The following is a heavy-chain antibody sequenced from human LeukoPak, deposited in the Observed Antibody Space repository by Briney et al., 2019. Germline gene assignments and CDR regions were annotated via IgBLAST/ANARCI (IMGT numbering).Heavy chain of an antibody. D-gene: IGHD5-18*01. CDR3: VRGGQGDGHSADEGFDI. J-gene: IGHJ3*02. CDR2: TYYRSKWYN. Sequence: WNWIRQXXSRGLEWLGRTYYRSKWYNDYGVSVKSRININPDTSKNHFSLQLSSVTPEDTAVYYCVRGGQGDGHSADEGFDIWGQGTMVTVS. V-gene: IGHV6-1*01.